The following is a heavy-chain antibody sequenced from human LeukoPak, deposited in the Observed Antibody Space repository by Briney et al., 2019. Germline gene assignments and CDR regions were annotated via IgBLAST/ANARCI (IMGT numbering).Heavy chain of an antibody. Sequence: SETLSLTCTVSGGSVSGSSIVNYYWSWIRQPPGKGLGRIGCVSYSGETNFKPSLRSRVTMSVDTSKNHISLKLSSVNAADTAVYYCARGGMSTYYDSGGYYSYWGQGTLVTVSS. CDR1: GGSVSGSSIVNYY. D-gene: IGHD3-22*01. V-gene: IGHV4-61*03. CDR3: ARGGMSTYYDSGGYYSY. CDR2: VSYSGET. J-gene: IGHJ4*02.